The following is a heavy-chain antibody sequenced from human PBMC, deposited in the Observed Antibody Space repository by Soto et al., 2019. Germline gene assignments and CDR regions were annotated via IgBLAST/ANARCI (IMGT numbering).Heavy chain of an antibody. CDR3: ARGYSGYDYSGDY. CDR2: IIPILGIA. D-gene: IGHD5-12*01. J-gene: IGHJ4*02. V-gene: IGHV1-69*02. CDR1: GGTFSSYT. Sequence: QVQLVQSGAEVKKPGSSVKVSCKASGGTFSSYTISWVRQAPGQGLEWMGRIIPILGIANYAQKFQGRVTITADKSTSTAYMELSSLRSEDTAVYYCARGYSGYDYSGDYWGQGTLVTVSS.